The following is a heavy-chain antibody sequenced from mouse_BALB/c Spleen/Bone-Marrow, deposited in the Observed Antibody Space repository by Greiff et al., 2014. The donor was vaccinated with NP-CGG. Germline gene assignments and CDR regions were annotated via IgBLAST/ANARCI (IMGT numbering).Heavy chain of an antibody. CDR2: ISNLAYSI. J-gene: IGHJ4*01. D-gene: IGHD2-1*01. V-gene: IGHV5-15*02. Sequence: EVKVVESGGALVRPGGSRKLSCAASGFTFSDYGMAWVRQAPGKGPEWVAFISNLAYSIYYTDTVTGRFTISRENAKNTLYLEMSSLRSEDTAMYYCARETTRGAMDYWGQGTSVTVSS. CDR3: ARETTRGAMDY. CDR1: GFTFSDYG.